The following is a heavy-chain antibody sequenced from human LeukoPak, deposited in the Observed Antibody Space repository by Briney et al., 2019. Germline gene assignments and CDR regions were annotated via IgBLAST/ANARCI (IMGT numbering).Heavy chain of an antibody. V-gene: IGHV3-23*01. J-gene: IGHJ4*02. CDR1: GFTFSSYA. CDR3: AKDPPRGDGYQPNFFDS. Sequence: PGGSLRLSCAASGFTFSSYAMNWVRQAPGRGLEWVTAVDRSSDSTYYAESVKGRFTVPRDNSKSTLFLEMNSLRAEDTAVYYCAKDPPRGDGYQPNFFDSWGQGILVTVSS. CDR2: VDRSSDST. D-gene: IGHD2-21*02.